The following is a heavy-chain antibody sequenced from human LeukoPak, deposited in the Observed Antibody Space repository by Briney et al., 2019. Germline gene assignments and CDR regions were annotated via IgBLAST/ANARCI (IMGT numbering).Heavy chain of an antibody. CDR1: GFTFSSYW. V-gene: IGHV3-74*01. J-gene: IGHJ4*02. CDR3: ARGYYDSSMRVTY. CDR2: INSDGSST. D-gene: IGHD3-22*01. Sequence: GGSLRLSCAASGFTFSSYWMHWVRQAPGKGLVWVSRINSDGSSTSYADSVKGRFTISRDNAKNTLYLQMNSLRAEDTAVYYCARGYYDSSMRVTYWGQGTLVTVSS.